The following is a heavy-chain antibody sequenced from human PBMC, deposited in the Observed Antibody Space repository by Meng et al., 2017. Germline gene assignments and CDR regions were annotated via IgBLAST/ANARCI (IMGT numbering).Heavy chain of an antibody. CDR2: INPNSGGT. CDR1: RYTFTGYY. CDR3: VRGVEREDTAMLFN. J-gene: IGHJ4*02. D-gene: IGHD5-18*01. V-gene: IGHV1-2*06. Sequence: QVQLVQVGGEVKKAESSVKVYCKASRYTFTGYYMHWVRQAPGQGLEWMGRINPNSGGTNYAQKFQGRVTMTRDKYISTAYMELSRLRSDDTAVYYCVRGVEREDTAMLFNWGQGTLVTVSS.